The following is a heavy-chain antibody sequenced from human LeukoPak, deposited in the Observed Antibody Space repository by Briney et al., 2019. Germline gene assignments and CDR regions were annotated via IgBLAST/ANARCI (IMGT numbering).Heavy chain of an antibody. Sequence: SETLSLTCAVSGYSISSGYYWGWIRQPPGKGLEWIGSIYHSGSTYYNPSLKSRVTISVDTSKNQFSLKLSSVTAADTAVYYCARAAMIGDFWSGYVYYFDSWGQGTLVTVSS. CDR2: IYHSGST. CDR3: ARAAMIGDFWSGYVYYFDS. D-gene: IGHD3-3*01. J-gene: IGHJ4*02. V-gene: IGHV4-38-2*01. CDR1: GYSISSGYY.